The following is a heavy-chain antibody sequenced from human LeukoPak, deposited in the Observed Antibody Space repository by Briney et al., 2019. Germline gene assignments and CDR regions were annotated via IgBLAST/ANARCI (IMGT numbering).Heavy chain of an antibody. CDR1: GFTFGDYA. Sequence: PGGSLRLSCTASGFTFGDYAMSWVRQAPGKGLEWVSSISSSSSYIYYADSVKGRFTISRDNAKNSLYLQMNSLRAEDTAVYYCAKDRLGDPWYFDYWGQGTLVTVSS. CDR3: AKDRLGDPWYFDY. V-gene: IGHV3-21*01. CDR2: ISSSSSYI. J-gene: IGHJ4*02. D-gene: IGHD2-21*02.